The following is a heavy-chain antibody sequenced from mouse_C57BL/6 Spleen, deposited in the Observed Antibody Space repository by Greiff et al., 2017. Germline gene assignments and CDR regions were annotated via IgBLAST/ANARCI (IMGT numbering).Heavy chain of an antibody. CDR1: GFTFSSYA. Sequence: EVQLQQSGEGLVKPGGSLKLSCAASGFTFSSYAMSWVRQTPEKRLEWVAYISSGGDYIYYADTVKGRFTISRDNARNTLYLQMSSLKSEDTAMYYCTREGGHYDYHFDYWGQGTTLTVSS. J-gene: IGHJ2*01. CDR2: ISSGGDYI. V-gene: IGHV5-9-1*02. D-gene: IGHD2-4*01. CDR3: TREGGHYDYHFDY.